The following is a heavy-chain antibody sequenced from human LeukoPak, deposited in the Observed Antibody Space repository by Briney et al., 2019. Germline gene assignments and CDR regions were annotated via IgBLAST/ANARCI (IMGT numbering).Heavy chain of an antibody. CDR2: ISGSGGST. CDR3: AKGYCSSTSCYGTLFDY. J-gene: IGHJ4*02. CDR1: GFTFSSYG. V-gene: IGHV3-23*01. D-gene: IGHD2-2*01. Sequence: GGSLRLSCAASGFTFSSYGMSWVRQAPGKGLEWVSAISGSGGSTYYADSVKGRFTISRDNSKNTLYLQMNSLRAEDTAVYYCAKGYCSSTSCYGTLFDYWGQGTLVTVSS.